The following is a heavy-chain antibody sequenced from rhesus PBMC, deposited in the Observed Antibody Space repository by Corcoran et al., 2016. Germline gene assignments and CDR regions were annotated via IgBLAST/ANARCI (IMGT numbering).Heavy chain of an antibody. CDR3: AKGRAAAGIDY. V-gene: IGHV4-147*01. J-gene: IGHJ4*01. CDR2: IHGCSGST. D-gene: IGHD6-25*01. Sequence: QVQLQESGPGVVKPSETLSLTCAVSGGSISSCWWGWIRPPPGKGLEWIGQIHGCSGSTSYNPSLKSRVTISSDTSKNQFSLKLSSVTAADTAVYYCAKGRAAAGIDYWGQGVLVTVSS. CDR1: GGSISSCW.